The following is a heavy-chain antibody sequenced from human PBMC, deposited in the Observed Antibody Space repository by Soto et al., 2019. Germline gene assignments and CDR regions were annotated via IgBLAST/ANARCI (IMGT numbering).Heavy chain of an antibody. CDR1: GFTFSSYG. Sequence: GGSLRLSCAASGFTFSSYGMHWVRQAPGKGLEWVAVISYDGSNKYYADSVKGRFTISRDNSKNTLYLQMNSLRAEDTAVYYCAKPGLRTMIVVAKIPRPNYFDYWGQGTLVTVSS. V-gene: IGHV3-30*18. CDR3: AKPGLRTMIVVAKIPRPNYFDY. CDR2: ISYDGSNK. J-gene: IGHJ4*02. D-gene: IGHD3-22*01.